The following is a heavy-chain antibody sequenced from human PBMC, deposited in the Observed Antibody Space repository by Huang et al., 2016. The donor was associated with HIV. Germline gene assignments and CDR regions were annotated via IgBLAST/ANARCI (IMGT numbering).Heavy chain of an antibody. Sequence: EVQLVEAGGGLVRPGRSLRLSCAASGFTFDDYAMHWVVQTPGKGLEWVSGIKWNSGNRVYADSVRVRFTTARDNAKNSLYLQMNSLRPEDTALYYCAKDWGYDFGAFDFWGRGTMVTVSS. CDR3: AKDWGYDFGAFDF. D-gene: IGHD3-16*01. CDR1: GFTFDDYA. CDR2: IKWNSGNR. V-gene: IGHV3-9*01. J-gene: IGHJ3*01.